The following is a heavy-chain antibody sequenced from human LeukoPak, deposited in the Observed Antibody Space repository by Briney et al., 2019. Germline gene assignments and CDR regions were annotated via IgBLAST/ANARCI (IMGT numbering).Heavy chain of an antibody. D-gene: IGHD2-2*01. J-gene: IGHJ4*02. V-gene: IGHV3-30*02. Sequence: GGSLRLSCAASGFTFSSYGMHWVRQAPGKGLEWVAFIRYDGSNKYYADSVKGRFTISRDNSKNTLYLQMNSLRGEDTAVYYCAKSSSSSTSCYHFDYWGQGTLVTVSS. CDR1: GFTFSSYG. CDR3: AKSSSSSTSCYHFDY. CDR2: IRYDGSNK.